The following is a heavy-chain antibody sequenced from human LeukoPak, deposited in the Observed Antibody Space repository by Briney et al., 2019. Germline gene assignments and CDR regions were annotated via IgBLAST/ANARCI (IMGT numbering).Heavy chain of an antibody. J-gene: IGHJ3*02. D-gene: IGHD2-2*02. CDR3: ARQRDTASVGAFDT. CDR1: GGSIRSNTNFWGWDSRRY. V-gene: IGHV4-39*01. Sequence: SETLSLTCSVSGGSIRSNTNFWGWDSRRYWGWIRQPTGKGLEWIGSIHFTGSTYYNSSLHSRLTISVDTSKNLFSLKLTSVTATDTALYYCARQRDTASVGAFDTWGQGTMVIVSP. CDR2: IHFTGST.